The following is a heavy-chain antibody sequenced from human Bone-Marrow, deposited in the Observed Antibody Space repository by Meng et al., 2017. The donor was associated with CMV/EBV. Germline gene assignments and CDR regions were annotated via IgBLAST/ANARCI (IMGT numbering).Heavy chain of an antibody. CDR3: ARIKYCSSTSCYHAFDI. D-gene: IGHD2-2*01. J-gene: IGHJ3*02. V-gene: IGHV4-39*07. CDR1: GGSISSSSYY. Sequence: SETLSLTCTVSGGSISSSSYYWGWIRQPPGKGLEWIGSIYYSGSTYYNPSLKSRVTISVDTSKNQFSLKLSSVTAADTAVYYCARIKYCSSTSCYHAFDIWGQGTMVPVSS. CDR2: IYYSGST.